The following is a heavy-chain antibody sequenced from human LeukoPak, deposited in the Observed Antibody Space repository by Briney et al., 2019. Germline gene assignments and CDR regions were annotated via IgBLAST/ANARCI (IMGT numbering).Heavy chain of an antibody. D-gene: IGHD3-10*01. V-gene: IGHV3-53*01. CDR1: GFTVSTSY. CDR2: IYSGGRT. CDR3: ARGEFGELKY. Sequence: GGSLRLSCAASGFTVSTSYMNWVRQAPGKGLEWVSVIYSGGRTSYADSVKGRFTISRDNSKSTLYLQMNSLRAEDTAVYYCARGEFGELKYWGQGTPVTVSS. J-gene: IGHJ4*02.